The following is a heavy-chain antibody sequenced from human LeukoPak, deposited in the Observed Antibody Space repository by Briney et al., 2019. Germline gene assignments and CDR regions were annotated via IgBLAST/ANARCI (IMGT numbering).Heavy chain of an antibody. J-gene: IGHJ5*02. D-gene: IGHD3-22*01. Sequence: GGSLRLSCAASGFTFSSYAMHWVRQAPGKGLEWVAVISYDGSNKYYADSVKGRFTISRDNSKNTLYLQMNSLRAEDTAVYYCAKDNSYYYDSSGYQNWFDPWGQGTLVTVSS. CDR2: ISYDGSNK. CDR3: AKDNSYYYDSSGYQNWFDP. CDR1: GFTFSSYA. V-gene: IGHV3-30*04.